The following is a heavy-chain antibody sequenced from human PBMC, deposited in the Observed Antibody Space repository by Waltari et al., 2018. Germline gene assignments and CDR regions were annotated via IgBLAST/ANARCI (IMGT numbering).Heavy chain of an antibody. V-gene: IGHV4-30-2*01. Sequence: QLQLQESGSGLVKPSQTLSLTCAVSGGSISSGGYSWSWIRQPPGKGLEWIGYIYHSGSTYYNPSLKSRVTISVDRSKNQFSLKLSSVTAADTAVYYCARAPYYYDSRGYSYYFDYWGQGTLVTVSS. CDR3: ARAPYYYDSRGYSYYFDY. J-gene: IGHJ4*02. CDR1: GGSISSGGYS. CDR2: IYHSGST. D-gene: IGHD3-22*01.